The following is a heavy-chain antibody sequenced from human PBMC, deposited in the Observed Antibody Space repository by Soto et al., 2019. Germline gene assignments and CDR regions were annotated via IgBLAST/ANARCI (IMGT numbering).Heavy chain of an antibody. CDR2: ISSSGSTI. J-gene: IGHJ4*02. D-gene: IGHD3-9*01. Sequence: GSLRLSCAASGFTFSSYEMNWVRQAPGKGLEWVSYISSSGSTIYYADSVKGRFTISRDNAKNSLYLQMNSLRAEDTAVYYCARSGAYYDILTGYCPFDYWGQGTLVTVSS. V-gene: IGHV3-48*03. CDR1: GFTFSSYE. CDR3: ARSGAYYDILTGYCPFDY.